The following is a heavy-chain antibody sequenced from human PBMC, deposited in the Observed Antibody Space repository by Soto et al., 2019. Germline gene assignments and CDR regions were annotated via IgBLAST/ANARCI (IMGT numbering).Heavy chain of an antibody. CDR2: IRDGGEST. CDR3: GPAVYCSGGGCRYDAFDI. J-gene: IGHJ3*02. Sequence: EVQLLESGGGLVQPGASLRLSCAFSGFIFGNYMMTWVRQAPGKGLEWVSTIRDGGESTYYADSVKGRFTIFRDNSKNTLYSKMASLEAEDQAVNYCGPAVYCSGGGCRYDAFDIRGQGTMVTVSS. CDR1: GFIFGNYM. D-gene: IGHD2-15*01. V-gene: IGHV3-23*01.